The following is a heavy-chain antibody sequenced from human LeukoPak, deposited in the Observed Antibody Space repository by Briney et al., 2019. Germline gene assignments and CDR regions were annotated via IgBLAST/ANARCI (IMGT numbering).Heavy chain of an antibody. CDR1: GYTFTGYY. V-gene: IGHV1-2*02. D-gene: IGHD3-10*01. J-gene: IGHJ4*02. CDR2: INPNSGGT. Sequence: ASVKVSCKASGYTFTGYYMHWVRQAPGQGLEWMGWINPNSGGTNYAQKFQGRVTMTRDTSISTAYMELSRLRPDDTAVYYCARDSGATAGYWGQGTLVTVSS. CDR3: ARDSGATAGY.